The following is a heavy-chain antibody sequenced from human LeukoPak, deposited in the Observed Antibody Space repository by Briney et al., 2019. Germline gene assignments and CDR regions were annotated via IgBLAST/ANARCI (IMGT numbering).Heavy chain of an antibody. Sequence: SQTLSLTCTVSGGSISSGGYYWSWIRQHPGKGLEWIVYIYYSGSTYYNPSLKSRVTKSVDTSKNQFSLKLSSVTAADTAVYYCARHVTPDKSATYGSGTYYFDYWGQGTLVTVSS. CDR2: IYYSGST. CDR3: ARHVTPDKSATYGSGTYYFDY. V-gene: IGHV4-31*03. J-gene: IGHJ4*02. D-gene: IGHD3-10*01. CDR1: GGSISSGGYY.